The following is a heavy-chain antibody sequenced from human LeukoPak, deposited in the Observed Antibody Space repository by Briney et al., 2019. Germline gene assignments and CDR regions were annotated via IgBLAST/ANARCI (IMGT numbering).Heavy chain of an antibody. CDR1: GYTFTGYY. CDR3: ARGETYYDILTGYFPYYFDY. CDR2: INPNSGGT. V-gene: IGHV1-2*02. J-gene: IGHJ4*02. D-gene: IGHD3-9*01. Sequence: ASVKVSCKASGYTFTGYYMHWVRQAPGRGLEWMGWINPNSGGTNYAQKFQGRVTMTRDTSISTAYMELSRLRSDDTAVYYCARGETYYDILTGYFPYYFDYWGQGTLVTVSS.